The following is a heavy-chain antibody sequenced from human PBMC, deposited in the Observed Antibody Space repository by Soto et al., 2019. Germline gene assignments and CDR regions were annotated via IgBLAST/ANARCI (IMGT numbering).Heavy chain of an antibody. V-gene: IGHV1-69*13. Sequence: GASVKVSCKASGGTFSSYAISWVRQAPGQGLEWMGRIIPIFGSANYAQKFQGRVTITADESTSTVYMELISLRSEDTAEYDCFRINPLSYDFLSGYFYWGQGTLVTVSS. CDR3: FRINPLSYDFLSGYFY. CDR1: GGTFSSYA. J-gene: IGHJ4*02. D-gene: IGHD3-3*01. CDR2: IIPIFGSA.